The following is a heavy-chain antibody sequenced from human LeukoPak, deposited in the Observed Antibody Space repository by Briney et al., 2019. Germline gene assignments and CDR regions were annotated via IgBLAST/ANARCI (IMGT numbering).Heavy chain of an antibody. J-gene: IGHJ4*02. CDR1: GGTFSSYA. V-gene: IGHV1-69*13. CDR2: IIPIFGTA. D-gene: IGHD3-22*01. CDR3: ARGGHDSSGYPIDY. Sequence: SVKVSCKASGGTFSSYAISWVRQAPGQGLEWMGGIIPIFGTANYAQKFQGRVTITADESTSTAYMELRSLRSDDTAVYYCARGGHDSSGYPIDYWGQGTLVTVSS.